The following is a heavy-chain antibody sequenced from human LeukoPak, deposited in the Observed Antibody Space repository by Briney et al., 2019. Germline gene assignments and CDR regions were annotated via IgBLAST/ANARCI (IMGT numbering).Heavy chain of an antibody. CDR2: INYSGTT. CDR1: GGSTSSGVHF. CDR3: ARDQEWAGCFDS. D-gene: IGHD3-3*01. V-gene: IGHV4-31*03. Sequence: SETLSLTCIVSGGSTSSGVHFWSWLRQTPGKGLEWIGYINYSGTTYYNPSLKSRAIISVDTSKNQFSLKMTSMTVADTAVYFCARDQEWAGCFDSWGQGILVTVSS. J-gene: IGHJ5*01.